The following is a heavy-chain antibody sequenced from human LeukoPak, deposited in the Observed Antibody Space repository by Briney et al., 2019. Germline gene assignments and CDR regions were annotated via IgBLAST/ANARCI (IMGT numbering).Heavy chain of an antibody. CDR2: IYTAGST. D-gene: IGHD3-16*02. J-gene: IGHJ4*02. Sequence: PGGSLRLSCAASGFTVSGNYMSWVRQAPGTGLEWVSVIYTAGSTSYSDSVRGRFTISRDNSKNTLYLQMNSLRAEDTAVYYCAGYVWGTYRYTNYWGQGTLVTVSS. V-gene: IGHV3-53*01. CDR3: AGYVWGTYRYTNY. CDR1: GFTVSGNY.